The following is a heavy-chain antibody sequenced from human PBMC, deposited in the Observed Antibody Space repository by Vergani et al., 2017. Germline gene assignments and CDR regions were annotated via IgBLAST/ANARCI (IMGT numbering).Heavy chain of an antibody. V-gene: IGHV1-69*01. J-gene: IGHJ4*02. CDR3: ARSCMLCVDTAINSPCDY. D-gene: IGHD5-18*01. Sequence: QVQLVQSGAEVKKPGSSVKVSCKASGGTFSSYAISWVRQAPGQGLEWMGGIIPIFGTANYAQKFQGRVTITADESTSTAYMELSSLRSEDTAVYYCARSCMLCVDTAINSPCDYWGQGTLVTVSS. CDR2: IIPIFGTA. CDR1: GGTFSSYA.